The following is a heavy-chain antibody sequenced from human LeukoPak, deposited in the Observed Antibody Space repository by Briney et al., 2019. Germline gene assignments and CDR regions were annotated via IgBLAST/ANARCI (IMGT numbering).Heavy chain of an antibody. CDR2: INHSGST. J-gene: IGHJ4*02. Sequence: SETLSLTCAVYGGSFSGYYWSWIRQPPGKGLEWIGEINHSGSTNYNPSLKSRVTISVDTSKNQFSLKLSSVTAADTAVCYCARARRIQLWLRGDFDYWGQGTLVTVSS. V-gene: IGHV4-34*01. CDR3: ARARRIQLWLRGDFDY. CDR1: GGSFSGYY. D-gene: IGHD5-18*01.